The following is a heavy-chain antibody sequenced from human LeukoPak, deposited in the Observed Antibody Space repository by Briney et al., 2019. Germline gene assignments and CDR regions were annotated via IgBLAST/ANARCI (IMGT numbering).Heavy chain of an antibody. V-gene: IGHV3-48*03. CDR2: ISSSGSTI. Sequence: PGGSLRLSCAASGFTFSSYEMNWVRQAPGKGLEWVSYISSSGSTIYYADSVKGRFTISRDNAKNSLYLQINSLRAEDTAVYYCARVSSVAGHDYWGQGTLVTVSS. J-gene: IGHJ4*02. CDR3: ARVSSVAGHDY. CDR1: GFTFSSYE. D-gene: IGHD6-19*01.